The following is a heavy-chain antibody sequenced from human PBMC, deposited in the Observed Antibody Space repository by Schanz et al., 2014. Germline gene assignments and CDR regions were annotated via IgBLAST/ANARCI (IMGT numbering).Heavy chain of an antibody. V-gene: IGHV4-59*01. CDR3: ARDVGHYGMDA. Sequence: QVQLQESGPGLVKPSETLSLTCTVSGGSISSYYWSWIRQPPGKGLEWIGYIYYSGSTKYNPSLKGRVTISVDPSKNQFSLKLSSVTAADTAVYYCARDVGHYGMDAWGQGTTVTVSS. J-gene: IGHJ6*02. CDR2: IYYSGST. CDR1: GGSISSYY.